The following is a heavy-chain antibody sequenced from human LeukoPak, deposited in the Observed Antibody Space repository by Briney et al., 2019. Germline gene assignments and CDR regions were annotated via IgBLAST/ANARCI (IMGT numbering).Heavy chain of an antibody. Sequence: GGSLRLSCAASGFTFSDYYMSWIRQAPGKGLEWVSYISSSGSTIYYADSVKGRFTISRDNAKNSLYLQMNSLRAEDTAVYYCAKVARYSYGPNYYYGMDVWGQGTTVTVSS. D-gene: IGHD5-18*01. V-gene: IGHV3-11*04. J-gene: IGHJ6*02. CDR1: GFTFSDYY. CDR3: AKVARYSYGPNYYYGMDV. CDR2: ISSSGSTI.